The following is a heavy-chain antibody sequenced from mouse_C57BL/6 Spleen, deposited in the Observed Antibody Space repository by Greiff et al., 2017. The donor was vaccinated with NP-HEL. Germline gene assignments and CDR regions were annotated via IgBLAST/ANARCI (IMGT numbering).Heavy chain of an antibody. Sequence: VKLMESGAELAKPGASVKLSCKASGYTFTSYWMHWVKQRPGQGLEWIGYINPSSGYTKYNQKFKDKATLTAAKSSSTAYMQRSSLTYEDSAVYYCARAEGFFAYWGQGTLVTVSA. J-gene: IGHJ3*01. V-gene: IGHV1-7*01. CDR1: GYTFTSYW. CDR2: INPSSGYT. CDR3: ARAEGFFAY.